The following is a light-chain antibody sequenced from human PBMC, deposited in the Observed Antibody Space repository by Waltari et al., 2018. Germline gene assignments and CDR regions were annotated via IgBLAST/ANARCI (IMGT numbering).Light chain of an antibody. Sequence: SYEVTQPPSVYVSPGQTATISCSGDNLGGKYVCWFQHKPGQAPVLIIYQDNKRPSGIPGRFSASNSGNTATLTISGAQAVDEADYYCQSWDSDLTFGGGTKLTVL. CDR2: QDN. CDR1: NLGGKY. CDR3: QSWDSDLT. V-gene: IGLV3-1*01. J-gene: IGLJ2*01.